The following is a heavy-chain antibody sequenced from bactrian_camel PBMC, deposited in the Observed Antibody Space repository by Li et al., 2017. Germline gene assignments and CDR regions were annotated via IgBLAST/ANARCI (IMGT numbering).Heavy chain of an antibody. D-gene: IGHD1*01. CDR3: AVDSIDRGYDLLTERHYNI. CDR1: GHTDNDNL. Sequence: HVQLVESGGGSVQAGGSMRLSCAASGHTDNDNLMAWFRQAPGKEREGVAAIDSDGRTTYADSVTGRFTISRDKAGNTLYLQMNSLEPEDTVMYYCAVDSIDRGYDLLTERHYNIWGQGTQVTVS. V-gene: IGHV3S53*01. J-gene: IGHJ4*01. CDR2: IDSDGRT.